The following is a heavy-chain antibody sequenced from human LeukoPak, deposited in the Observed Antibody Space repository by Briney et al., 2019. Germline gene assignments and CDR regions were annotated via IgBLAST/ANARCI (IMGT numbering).Heavy chain of an antibody. V-gene: IGHV3-20*04. D-gene: IGHD1-1*01. J-gene: IGHJ3*02. CDR2: INWNGGST. CDR1: GSTFVIYA. CDR3: ARGGLIQRHAFDI. Sequence: GGSWSLPWPPFGSTFVIYAWGWVGQVQGRGREGVSGINWNGGSTGNADSVKGRFTISRDNAKNSLYLQMNSLRGEDTALYYCARGGLIQRHAFDIWGQGTMVTVSS.